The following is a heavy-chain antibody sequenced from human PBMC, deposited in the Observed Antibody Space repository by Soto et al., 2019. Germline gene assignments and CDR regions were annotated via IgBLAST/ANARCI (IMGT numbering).Heavy chain of an antibody. CDR3: TTAERGKAGTRI. Sequence: EVQLLESGGGLVQPGGSLRLSCAASGFTFSSYSMSWVRQAPGKGLEWVSGFRTGGDDGTTYYADSVKGRFTISRDNSKNTLYLQMNSLRVEDTALYYCTTAERGKAGTRIWGRGTLVTVSS. CDR1: GFTFSSYS. V-gene: IGHV3-23*01. CDR2: FRTGGDDGTT. D-gene: IGHD1-1*01. J-gene: IGHJ4*02.